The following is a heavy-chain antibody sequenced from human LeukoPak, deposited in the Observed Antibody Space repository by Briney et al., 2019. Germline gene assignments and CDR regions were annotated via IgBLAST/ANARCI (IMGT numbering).Heavy chain of an antibody. Sequence: SETLSLTCTVSGGSISSGGYYWSWIRQHPGKGLEWIGYIYYSGSTYYNPSLKSRVTIPVDTSKNQFSLKLSSVTAADTAVYYCASTHYYDSSGYPNHAEYFQHWGQGTLVTVSS. CDR1: GGSISSGGYY. V-gene: IGHV4-31*03. D-gene: IGHD3-22*01. CDR3: ASTHYYDSSGYPNHAEYFQH. CDR2: IYYSGST. J-gene: IGHJ1*01.